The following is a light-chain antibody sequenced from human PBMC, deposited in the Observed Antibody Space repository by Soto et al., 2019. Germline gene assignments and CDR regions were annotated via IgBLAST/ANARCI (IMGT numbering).Light chain of an antibody. V-gene: IGKV1-8*01. Sequence: AIRMTQSPSSFSASTGDRVTITCRASQVISSYLAWYQQKPGKAPNLLIYAAATLQRGAPSRFSGSGSGTDFTLTISRLQSADFATYYCQQYFSYPYTFGQGTKLEI. CDR1: QVISSY. CDR3: QQYFSYPYT. J-gene: IGKJ2*01. CDR2: AAA.